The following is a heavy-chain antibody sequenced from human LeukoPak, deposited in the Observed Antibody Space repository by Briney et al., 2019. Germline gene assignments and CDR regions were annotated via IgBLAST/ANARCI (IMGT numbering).Heavy chain of an antibody. V-gene: IGHV7-4-1*02. J-gene: IGHJ5*02. D-gene: IGHD1-26*01. CDR1: GYTFSTYA. CDR2: INTNTGNP. Sequence: ASVKVSCKASGYTFSTYAMNWVRQAPGQGLEWMGWINTNTGNPTYAQGFTGRFVFSLDTSVSTAYLQISSLKAGDTAVYYCARSRPIVGATIRWFDPWGQGTLVTVSS. CDR3: ARSRPIVGATIRWFDP.